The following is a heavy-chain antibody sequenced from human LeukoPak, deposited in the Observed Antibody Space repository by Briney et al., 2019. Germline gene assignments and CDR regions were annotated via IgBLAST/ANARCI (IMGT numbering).Heavy chain of an antibody. D-gene: IGHD3-22*01. CDR3: ARGGYYYDTTGYPNRFDH. V-gene: IGHV1-46*01. J-gene: IGHJ4*02. CDR1: GYTFTSYY. Sequence: ASVKVSCKASGYTFTSYYMHWVRQAPGQGLEWMGIINPSGGSTSYAQKFQGRVTMTRDTSIRTVYMELSSLTSDDTAVYFCARGGYYYDTTGYPNRFDHWGQGTLVTVSS. CDR2: INPSGGST.